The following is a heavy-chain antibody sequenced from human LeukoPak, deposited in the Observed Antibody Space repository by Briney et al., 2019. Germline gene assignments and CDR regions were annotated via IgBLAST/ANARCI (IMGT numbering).Heavy chain of an antibody. CDR1: GGSINNYY. V-gene: IGHV4-59*08. J-gene: IGHJ4*02. CDR2: IYYSGST. Sequence: SETLSLTCSVSGGSINNYYWSWIRQPPGKGLEWIAYIYYSGSTNYNPSLKSRVTISVDTSKNQFSLMLSSVTAADTAVYYCARHNARLRGWIGEVDFWGQGALDTVSS. CDR3: ARHNARLRGWIGEVDF. D-gene: IGHD3-10*01.